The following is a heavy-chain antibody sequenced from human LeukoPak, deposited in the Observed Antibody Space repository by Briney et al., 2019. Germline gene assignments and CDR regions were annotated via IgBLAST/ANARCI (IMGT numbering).Heavy chain of an antibody. CDR3: ARYLWYCIGGSCYSSAFDI. V-gene: IGHV6-1*01. CDR1: GDSVSSNRAA. D-gene: IGHD2-15*01. CDR2: PYYRSKWSN. J-gene: IGHJ3*02. Sequence: SQTLSLTCAISGDSVSSNRAAWNWIRQSPSRGLEWLGRPYYRSKWSNDYAVSVKSRITINPDTSKNQFSLQLNSVTPEDTAVYYCARYLWYCIGGSCYSSAFDIWGQGTMVTVSS.